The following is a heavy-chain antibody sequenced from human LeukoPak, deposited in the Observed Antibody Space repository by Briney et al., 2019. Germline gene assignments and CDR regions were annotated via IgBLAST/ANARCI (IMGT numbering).Heavy chain of an antibody. CDR1: GFTFSNAW. J-gene: IGHJ4*02. D-gene: IGHD2-21*02. Sequence: GGPLRLXCAASGFTFSNAWMSWVRQAPGKGLEWVGRIKSKTDGLTTDYAAPVKGRFTISRDDSKNTLYLQMNSLKTEDTAVYYCTTGLTAPTYYWGQGTLVTVSS. CDR3: TTGLTAPTYY. CDR2: IKSKTDGLTT. V-gene: IGHV3-15*01.